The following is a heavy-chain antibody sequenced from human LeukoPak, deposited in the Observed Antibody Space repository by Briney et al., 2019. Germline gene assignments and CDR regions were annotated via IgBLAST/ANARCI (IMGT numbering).Heavy chain of an antibody. J-gene: IGHJ5*02. CDR3: ARVVRGVVTSNWFDP. CDR1: GDSLNTYY. D-gene: IGHD2-21*02. CDR2: VASSGTS. Sequence: PSETLSLTCTVFGDSLNTYYWTWIRQTPGKELEWIGFVASSGTSNYNPSLKSRVSISIDTSKNQFSLALTSVTPADTAVYYCARVVRGVVTSNWFDPWGQGTLVSVSS. V-gene: IGHV4-59*01.